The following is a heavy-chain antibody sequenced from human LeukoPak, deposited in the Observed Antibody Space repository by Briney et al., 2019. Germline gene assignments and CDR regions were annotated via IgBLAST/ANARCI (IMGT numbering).Heavy chain of an antibody. V-gene: IGHV4-39*01. Sequence: PSETLSLTCTVSGXSISSSSYQWGWIRQPPGRGLEWIGTIYFSGNTYYNPSLKSRLTISIDTSKNQFSLRLSSVTAADTAVYYCARRRVADTGHEFDYWGQGAPVTVSS. CDR3: ARRRVADTGHEFDY. J-gene: IGHJ4*02. CDR2: IYFSGNT. D-gene: IGHD2-8*02. CDR1: GXSISSSSYQ.